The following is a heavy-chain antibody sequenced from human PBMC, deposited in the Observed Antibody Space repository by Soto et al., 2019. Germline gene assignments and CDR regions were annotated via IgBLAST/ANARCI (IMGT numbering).Heavy chain of an antibody. D-gene: IGHD5-12*01. Sequence: QVQLVESGGGVVQPGRSLRLSCAASGFTFSSYGMHWVGQAPGKGLEWVAVITYDGSNKYYADSVKGRVTIPRDNSKHPLYRQINSLSAEHSEVYYFAKFCFYDGFPRYYLGQGTLVTVSS. CDR3: AKFCFYDGFPRYY. CDR1: GFTFSSYG. J-gene: IGHJ4*02. V-gene: IGHV3-30*18. CDR2: ITYDGSNK.